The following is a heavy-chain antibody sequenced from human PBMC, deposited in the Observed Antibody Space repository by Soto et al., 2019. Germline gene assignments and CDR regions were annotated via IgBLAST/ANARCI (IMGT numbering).Heavy chain of an antibody. D-gene: IGHD1-20*01. CDR1: GYSFSSHG. Sequence: ASVKDSCKASGYSFSSHGISWVRQAPGQGLEWMGWISAYNGNTQYAQKFQGRVTMTTDTSTSTAYIDLRSLSSDDAAVYYCAKDPPITGNLRGTPILIVWGQGTTVTVSS. V-gene: IGHV1-18*04. CDR3: AKDPPITGNLRGTPILIV. CDR2: ISAYNGNT. J-gene: IGHJ6*02.